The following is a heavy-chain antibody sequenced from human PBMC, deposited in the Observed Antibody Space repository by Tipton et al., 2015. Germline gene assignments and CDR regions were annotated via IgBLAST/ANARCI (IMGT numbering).Heavy chain of an antibody. CDR2: IYYSGST. CDR3: ARSYDYVWGSYRPFDY. J-gene: IGHJ4*02. CDR1: GGSVSSGSYY. V-gene: IGHV4-61*01. Sequence: LRLSCTVSGGSVSSGSYYWSWIRQPPGKGLEWIGYIYYSGSTNYNPSLKSRVTISVDTSKTQFSLRLSSVTAADTAVYYCARSYDYVWGSYRPFDYWGQGTLVTVSS. D-gene: IGHD3-16*02.